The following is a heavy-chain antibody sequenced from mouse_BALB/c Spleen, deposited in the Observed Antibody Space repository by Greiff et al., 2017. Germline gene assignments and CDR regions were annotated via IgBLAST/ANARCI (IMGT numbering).Heavy chain of an antibody. CDR2: ISSGGSYT. J-gene: IGHJ3*01. Sequence: EVKLMESGGGLVKPGGSLKLSCAASGFTFSSYAMSWVRQSPEKRLEWVAEISSGGSYTYYPDTVTGRFTISRDNAKNTLYLEMSSLRSEDTAMYYCAREGDYYLFAYWGQGTLVTVSA. V-gene: IGHV5-9-4*01. D-gene: IGHD1-1*01. CDR3: AREGDYYLFAY. CDR1: GFTFSSYA.